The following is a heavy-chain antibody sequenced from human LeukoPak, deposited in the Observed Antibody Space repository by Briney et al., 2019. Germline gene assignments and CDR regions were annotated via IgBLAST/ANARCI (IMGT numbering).Heavy chain of an antibody. J-gene: IGHJ4*02. Sequence: GASVKVSCKASGYTFTSYGISWVRQAPGQGLKWMGWSSAYNGNTNYAQKLQCRVTMTTDTSTSTAYMELRSLRSDDTAVYYCAREGVPAALGYFDYWGQGTLVTVSS. CDR3: AREGVPAALGYFDY. CDR1: GYTFTSYG. D-gene: IGHD2-2*01. V-gene: IGHV1-18*01. CDR2: SSAYNGNT.